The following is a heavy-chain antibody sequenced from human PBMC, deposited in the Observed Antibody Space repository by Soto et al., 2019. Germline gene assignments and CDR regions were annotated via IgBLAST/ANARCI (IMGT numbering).Heavy chain of an antibody. CDR1: VGTFSSYA. D-gene: IGHD5-18*01. CDR2: IIPIFGTA. Sequence: SVKVSCKASVGTFSSYAISWVRQAPGQGLEWMGGIIPIFGTANYAQKFQGRVTITADESTSTAYMELSSLRSEDTAVYYCARGGEYSYGYRDWFDPWGQGTLVTVSS. CDR3: ARGGEYSYGYRDWFDP. J-gene: IGHJ5*02. V-gene: IGHV1-69*13.